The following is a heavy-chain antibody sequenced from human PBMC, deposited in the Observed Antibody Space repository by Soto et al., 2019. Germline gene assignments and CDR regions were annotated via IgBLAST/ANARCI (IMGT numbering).Heavy chain of an antibody. CDR1: GGSISSYY. V-gene: IGHV4-59*01. CDR3: AREIGGYDQDGYGY. J-gene: IGHJ4*02. Sequence: SETLSLTCTVSGGSISSYYWSWIRQPPGKGLEWIGYIYYSGSTNYNPSLKSRVTISVDTSKNQFSLKLSSVTGADTAVYYCAREIGGYDQDGYGYWGQGTLVTVSS. CDR2: IYYSGST. D-gene: IGHD5-12*01.